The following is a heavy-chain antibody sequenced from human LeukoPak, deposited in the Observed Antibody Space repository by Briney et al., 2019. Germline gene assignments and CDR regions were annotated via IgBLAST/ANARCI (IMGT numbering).Heavy chain of an antibody. Sequence: GRSLRLSCAASGFTFSSYGMHWVRQAPGKGLEWVAVIWYDGSNKYYADSVKGRFTISRDNSKSTLSLQMNSLRAEDTAVYYCARGGAAAGTDAFDIWGQGTMVTVSS. V-gene: IGHV3-33*01. J-gene: IGHJ3*02. CDR2: IWYDGSNK. D-gene: IGHD6-13*01. CDR3: ARGGAAAGTDAFDI. CDR1: GFTFSSYG.